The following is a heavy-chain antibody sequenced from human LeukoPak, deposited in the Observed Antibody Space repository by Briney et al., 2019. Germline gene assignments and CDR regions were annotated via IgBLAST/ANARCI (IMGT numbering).Heavy chain of an antibody. D-gene: IGHD3-22*01. CDR2: IWYDGSNK. V-gene: IGHV3-33*01. J-gene: IGHJ1*01. CDR3: ARDSSGYYPLEYFQH. Sequence: PGGSLSPFCAASGFTFSSYGMHWVRQAPGKGLEWVAVIWYDGSNKYYADSVKGRFTISRDNSKNTLYLQMNSLRAEDTAVYYCARDSSGYYPLEYFQHWGQGTRVTVSS. CDR1: GFTFSSYG.